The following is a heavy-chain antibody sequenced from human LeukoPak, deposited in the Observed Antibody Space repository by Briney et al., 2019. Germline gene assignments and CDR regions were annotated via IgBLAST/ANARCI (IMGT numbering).Heavy chain of an antibody. CDR1: GFTFDDYG. V-gene: IGHV3-20*04. D-gene: IGHD3-9*01. CDR2: IHWNGDTT. J-gene: IGHJ6*03. Sequence: GGSLRLSCAASGFTFDDYGMSWVRQAPGKGREWISGIHWNGDTTNYTASVEGRFTISRDNAKNSLYLQMNSRRAEDTALYYCARGLRYYYYSYMDVWGKGTTVTVSS. CDR3: ARGLRYYYYSYMDV.